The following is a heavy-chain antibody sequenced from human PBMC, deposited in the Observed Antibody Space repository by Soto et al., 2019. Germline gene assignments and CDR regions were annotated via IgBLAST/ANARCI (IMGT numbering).Heavy chain of an antibody. CDR1: GFTVSSNY. D-gene: IGHD4-17*01. Sequence: EVPLVESGGGLIQPGGSLRLSCAASGFTVSSNYMSWVRQAPGKGLEWVSVIYSGGSTYYADSVKGRFTISRDNSKNTLYLQMNSLRAEDTAVYYCAREAYGDLGGMDVWGQGTTVTVSS. J-gene: IGHJ6*02. CDR2: IYSGGST. CDR3: AREAYGDLGGMDV. V-gene: IGHV3-53*01.